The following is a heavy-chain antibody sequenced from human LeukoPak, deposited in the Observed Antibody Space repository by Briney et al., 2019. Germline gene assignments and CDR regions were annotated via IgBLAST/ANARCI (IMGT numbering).Heavy chain of an antibody. CDR3: ARVRHNRGYSSSWYPDY. D-gene: IGHD6-13*01. J-gene: IGHJ4*02. Sequence: ASVKVSCKASGYTFTGYYMHWVRQAPGQGLEWMGWINPNSGDTNYAQKFQGRVTMTRDTSISTAYMELSRLRSDDTAVYYCARVRHNRGYSSSWYPDYWGQGTLVTVSS. CDR1: GYTFTGYY. CDR2: INPNSGDT. V-gene: IGHV1-2*02.